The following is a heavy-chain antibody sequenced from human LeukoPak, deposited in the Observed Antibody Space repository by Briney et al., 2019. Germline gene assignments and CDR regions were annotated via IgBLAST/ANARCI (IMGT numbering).Heavy chain of an antibody. D-gene: IGHD3-9*01. CDR1: GYTLTELS. CDR3: ATGILTGYDY. J-gene: IGHJ4*02. CDR2: FDPEDGET. Sequence: ASVKVSCKVSGYTLTELSMHWVRQAPGKGLEWMGGFDPEDGETINAQKFQGRLTMTEDTSTDTAYMELSSLRSEDTAVYYCATGILTGYDYWGQGTLVTVSS. V-gene: IGHV1-24*01.